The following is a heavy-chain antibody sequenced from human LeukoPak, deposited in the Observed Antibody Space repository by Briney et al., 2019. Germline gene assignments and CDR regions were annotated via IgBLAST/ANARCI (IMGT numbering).Heavy chain of an antibody. D-gene: IGHD2-8*01. V-gene: IGHV4-59*01. Sequence: SETLSLTCTVSGGSISSYYWSWIRQPPGKGLEWIGYIYYSGSTNYNPSLKSRVTISVDTSKNQFSLKLSSVTAADTAVYYCARASTHCTNGVCYRGGVPFDYWGQGTLVTVSS. J-gene: IGHJ4*02. CDR2: IYYSGST. CDR1: GGSISSYY. CDR3: ARASTHCTNGVCYRGGVPFDY.